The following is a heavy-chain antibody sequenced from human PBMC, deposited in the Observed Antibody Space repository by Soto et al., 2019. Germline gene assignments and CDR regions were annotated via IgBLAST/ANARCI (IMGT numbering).Heavy chain of an antibody. CDR1: GDSSSLSNYF. CDR3: ARHANAYCRRWGLGECPSHIEF. D-gene: IGHD3-16*01. V-gene: IGHV4-39*01. CDR2: IYYTATT. Sequence: SETLSLTCTVSGDSSSLSNYFWGWIRQPPGRGLEWIGIIYYTATTYYNPSLKSRVTISVDTSKNQFSLNLNSVSAGDTAVYYCARHANAYCRRWGLGECPSHIEFWGPGTLVTVS. J-gene: IGHJ4*02.